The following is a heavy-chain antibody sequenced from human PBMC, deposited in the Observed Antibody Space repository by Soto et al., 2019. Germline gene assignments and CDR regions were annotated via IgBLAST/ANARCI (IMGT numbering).Heavy chain of an antibody. CDR2: INPNSGGT. J-gene: IGHJ5*02. CDR3: ARRITMIVAGFDP. Sequence: ASVKVSCKASGYTFTGYYMHWARQAPGQGLEWMGWINPNSGGTNYAQKFQGRVTMTRDTSISTAYMELSRLRSDDTAVYCCARRITMIVAGFDPWGQGTLVTVSS. CDR1: GYTFTGYY. D-gene: IGHD3-22*01. V-gene: IGHV1-2*02.